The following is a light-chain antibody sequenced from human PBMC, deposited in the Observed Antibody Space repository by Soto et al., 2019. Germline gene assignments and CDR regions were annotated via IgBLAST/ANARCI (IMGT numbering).Light chain of an antibody. CDR2: AAS. Sequence: DIQLTQSPSFLSASVGDRVTITCRAGQDISSYLAWYQQKPGKAPNLLMYAASTLQSGVPTRFSGSGSGTEFTLTIITLQPEDFATYYCQQLKSYPLTFGGGTKVEIK. CDR3: QQLKSYPLT. J-gene: IGKJ4*02. CDR1: QDISSY. V-gene: IGKV1-9*01.